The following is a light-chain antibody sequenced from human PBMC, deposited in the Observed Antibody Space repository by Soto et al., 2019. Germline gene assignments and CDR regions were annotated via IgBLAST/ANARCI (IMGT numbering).Light chain of an antibody. Sequence: QSVLTQPPSASGCPGQSVTISCTGTSSDVGAYDAVSWYQQHLGKAPKLIIYEVTKRPSGVPDRFSGSKSGNTASLTVSGLQPEDEADYYCSSRAGFINVIFGGGTKVTVL. CDR1: SSDVGAYDA. CDR2: EVT. CDR3: SSRAGFINVI. V-gene: IGLV2-8*01. J-gene: IGLJ2*01.